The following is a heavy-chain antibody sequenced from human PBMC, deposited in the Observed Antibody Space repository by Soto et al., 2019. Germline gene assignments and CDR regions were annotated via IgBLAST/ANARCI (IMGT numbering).Heavy chain of an antibody. Sequence: QVQLVQSGAEVKKPGASVKVSCKASGYTSTAYPMHWVRQAPGQRLEWMGWINVANGDTGYSQKFQGRVTVTRDTTATTVYRGRGSLTSEETVVYLGARKDYCGAAIYYFAHGARGTLSTV. D-gene: IGHD3-10*01. J-gene: IGHJ4*02. CDR3: ARKDYCGAAIYYFAH. CDR2: INVANGDT. CDR1: GYTSTAYP. V-gene: IGHV1-3*01.